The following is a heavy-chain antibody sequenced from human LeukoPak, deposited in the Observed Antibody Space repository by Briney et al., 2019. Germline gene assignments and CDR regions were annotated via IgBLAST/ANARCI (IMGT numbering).Heavy chain of an antibody. CDR3: ARWVIYDLDACFVI. CDR2: ISRNGTTI. Sequence: GGSLRLSCEASGFIFSNYEKNWVRQAPSKGLECVAYISRNGTTIHYADSPKRRRSISRDNAESTLYLQKSNLRADDTAVYYLARWVIYDLDACFVIWG. J-gene: IGHJ3*02. CDR1: GFIFSNYE. V-gene: IGHV3-48*03. D-gene: IGHD3-16*02.